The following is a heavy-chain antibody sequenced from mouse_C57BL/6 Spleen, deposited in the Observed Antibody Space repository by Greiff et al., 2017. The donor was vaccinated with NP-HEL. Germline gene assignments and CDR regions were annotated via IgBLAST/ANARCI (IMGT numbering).Heavy chain of an antibody. CDR3: ARSAYYGSSYYFDY. CDR2: IYPGDGDT. D-gene: IGHD1-1*01. J-gene: IGHJ2*01. Sequence: QVQLQQPGAELVMPGASVKISCKASGYAFSSYWMNWVKQRPGKGLEWIGQIYPGDGDTNYNGKFKGKATLTADKSSSTAYMQLSSLTSEDSAVYFCARSAYYGSSYYFDYWGQGTTLTVSS. V-gene: IGHV1-80*01. CDR1: GYAFSSYW.